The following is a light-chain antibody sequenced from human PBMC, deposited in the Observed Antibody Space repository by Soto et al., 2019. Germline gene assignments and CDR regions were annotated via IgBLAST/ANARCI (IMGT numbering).Light chain of an antibody. J-gene: IGKJ3*01. CDR2: GGF. V-gene: IGKV3-15*01. CDR3: QQHNAWPLT. Sequence: IVLTQSPGTLSVSPGERIILSCRASQTLRNNLAWYQHKPGQTPRLLIYGGFTRATGIPARFSGSGSGTEFTLTINSLQSEDFAIYYCQQHNAWPLTFGPGTKLDL. CDR1: QTLRNN.